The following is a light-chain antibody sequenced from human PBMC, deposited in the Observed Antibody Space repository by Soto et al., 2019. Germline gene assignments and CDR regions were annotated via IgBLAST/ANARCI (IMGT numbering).Light chain of an antibody. J-gene: IGLJ2*01. CDR1: SSNIGSYT. V-gene: IGLV1-44*01. Sequence: QSVLTQPPSASGTPGQRVTISCSGSSSNIGSYTVNWYQQLPGTAPKLLIYSNNQRPSRVPDRFSGSKSGTSASLGISGLQAEDGADYYYAARDNSLNGVVLGAGTQLTV. CDR3: AARDNSLNGVV. CDR2: SNN.